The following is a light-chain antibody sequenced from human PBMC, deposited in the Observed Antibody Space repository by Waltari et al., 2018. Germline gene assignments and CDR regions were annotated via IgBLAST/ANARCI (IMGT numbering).Light chain of an antibody. V-gene: IGKV3-11*01. CDR3: QQRFTWPPFT. CDR2: DAS. CDR1: QTISPY. Sequence: IVVTQSPAALSLSPGESATLSCRASQTISPYLAWYQQQPGPAPRLLIYDASKRAPAIPVRFSGSGYETDFTLTINRLDPEDFAVYYCQQRFTWPPFTFGGGTKIEIK. J-gene: IGKJ4*01.